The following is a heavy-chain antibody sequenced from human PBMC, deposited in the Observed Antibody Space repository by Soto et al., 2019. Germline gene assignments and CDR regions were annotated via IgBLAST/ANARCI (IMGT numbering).Heavy chain of an antibody. CDR3: AREGIAVAGTGFDP. Sequence: ASVKVSCTASGYTFTSYDINWVRQATGQGLEWMGWMNPNSGNTGYAQKFQGRVAMTRNTSISTAYMELSSLRSEDTAVYYCAREGIAVAGTGFDPWGQGTLVTVSS. CDR1: GYTFTSYD. D-gene: IGHD6-19*01. V-gene: IGHV1-8*01. J-gene: IGHJ5*02. CDR2: MNPNSGNT.